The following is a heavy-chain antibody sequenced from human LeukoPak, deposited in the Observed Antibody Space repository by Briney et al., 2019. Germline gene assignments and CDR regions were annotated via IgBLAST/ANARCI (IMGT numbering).Heavy chain of an antibody. V-gene: IGHV2-5*02. Sequence: SGPTLAKPTQTLTLTCIFSGFSLSTSGVGVGWIRQPQGKALEWLEHIYWDDDKGYSPSPKTRLTNSKDTYKNHVVLTMTHWETVDTATYYCARIVGSGLTGEDWFDPWGQGNLVTVSS. CDR2: IYWDDDK. CDR3: ARIVGSGLTGEDWFDP. J-gene: IGHJ5*02. D-gene: IGHD6-19*01. CDR1: GFSLSTSGVG.